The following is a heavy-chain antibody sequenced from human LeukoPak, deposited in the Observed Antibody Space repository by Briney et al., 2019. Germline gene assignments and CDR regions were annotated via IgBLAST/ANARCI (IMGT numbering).Heavy chain of an antibody. D-gene: IGHD3-22*01. Sequence: SETLSLTCTVSGGSISSYYWSWIRQPPGKGLEWIGSIYYSGSTYYNPSLKSRVTISVDTSKNQFSLKLSSVTAADTAVYYCASHRHYYDSSGYGLDYWGQGTLVTVSS. V-gene: IGHV4-59*12. CDR3: ASHRHYYDSSGYGLDY. J-gene: IGHJ4*02. CDR1: GGSISSYY. CDR2: IYYSGST.